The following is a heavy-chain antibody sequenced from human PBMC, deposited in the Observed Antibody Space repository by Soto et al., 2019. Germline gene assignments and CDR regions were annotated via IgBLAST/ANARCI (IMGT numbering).Heavy chain of an antibody. Sequence: QVQLVQSGAEVKKPGASVKVSCKASGYTFTTYGISWVRQAPGQGLEWMGWISTYNGNTYYTQKLQGRVTMTTDTSTNTAYMELTSLKSDDTAVCYCAREYCANGVCYLPDYWGQGTLVTVSS. J-gene: IGHJ4*02. CDR2: ISTYNGNT. V-gene: IGHV1-18*01. CDR3: AREYCANGVCYLPDY. D-gene: IGHD2-8*01. CDR1: GYTFTTYG.